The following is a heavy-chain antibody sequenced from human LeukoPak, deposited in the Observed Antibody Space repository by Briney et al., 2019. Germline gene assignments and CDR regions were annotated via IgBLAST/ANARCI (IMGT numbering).Heavy chain of an antibody. CDR3: ARHRSGGSQDDAFDI. Sequence: GRSLRLSCAASGFTFSSYWMSWVRQAPGKGLEWVANIKQDGSEKYYVDSVKGRFTISRDNAKNSLYLQMNSLRAEDTAVYYCARHRSGGSQDDAFDIWGQGTMVTVSS. CDR2: IKQDGSEK. V-gene: IGHV3-7*01. J-gene: IGHJ3*02. D-gene: IGHD2-15*01. CDR1: GFTFSSYW.